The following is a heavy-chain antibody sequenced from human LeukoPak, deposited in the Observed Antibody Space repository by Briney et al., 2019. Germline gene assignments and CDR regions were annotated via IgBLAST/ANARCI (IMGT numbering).Heavy chain of an antibody. D-gene: IGHD2-8*02. Sequence: PGGSLRLSCAASGFPFTSGFTFSDYYMSWIRQAPGKGLEWVSYISSTSAYTSYADSVEGRFTISRDNVNNSLFLQMNGLRAEDTAIYYCARGGTGAFDYWGQGTLVTVSS. CDR3: ARGGTGAFDY. J-gene: IGHJ4*02. CDR2: ISSTSAYT. V-gene: IGHV3-11*06. CDR1: GFPFTSGFTFSDYY.